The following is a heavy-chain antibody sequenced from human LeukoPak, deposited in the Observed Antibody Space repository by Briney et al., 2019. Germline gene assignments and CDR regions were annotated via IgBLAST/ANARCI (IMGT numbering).Heavy chain of an antibody. J-gene: IGHJ4*02. CDR1: GFTFSSYG. Sequence: PGGSLRLSCAASGFTFSSYGMHWVRQAPGKGLEWVAVIWYDGSNKNYADSVKGRFTISRDNSKNTLYLQMNSLRAEDTAVYYCARDWVSVGVAGFDYWGQGTLVTVSS. V-gene: IGHV3-33*01. CDR3: ARDWVSVGVAGFDY. CDR2: IWYDGSNK. D-gene: IGHD6-19*01.